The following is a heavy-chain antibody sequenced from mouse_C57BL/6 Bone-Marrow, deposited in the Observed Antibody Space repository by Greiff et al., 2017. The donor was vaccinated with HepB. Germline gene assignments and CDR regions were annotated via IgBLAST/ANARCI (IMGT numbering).Heavy chain of an antibody. CDR2: ISSGGGNT. J-gene: IGHJ2*01. CDR3: VRGGNFDY. V-gene: IGHV5-9*03. Sequence: EVKLMESGGGLVKPGGSLKLSCAASGFTFSSYTMSWVRQTPEKRLEWVGTISSGGGNTYYPDSVKGRFTISRDNAKNSLYLQMSSLRAEATALYYCVRGGNFDYWGQGTTLTVSS. CDR1: GFTFSSYT.